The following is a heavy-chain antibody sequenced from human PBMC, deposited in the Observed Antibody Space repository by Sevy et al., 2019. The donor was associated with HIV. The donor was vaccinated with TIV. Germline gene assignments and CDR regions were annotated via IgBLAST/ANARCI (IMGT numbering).Heavy chain of an antibody. J-gene: IGHJ4*02. CDR1: GFTFRSYW. Sequence: GGSLRLSCVASGFTFRSYWMTWVRQAPGKGLEWVATMKEDGSEKDYVDSVKGRFTISRDNAKNSLYLQMNSLRAEDTAVYYCVREGVGGYSYSLDCWGQGTLVTVSS. CDR2: MKEDGSEK. D-gene: IGHD5-18*01. CDR3: VREGVGGYSYSLDC. V-gene: IGHV3-7*01.